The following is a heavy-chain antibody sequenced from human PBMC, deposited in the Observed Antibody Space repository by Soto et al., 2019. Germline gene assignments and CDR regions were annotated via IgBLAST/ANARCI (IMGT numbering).Heavy chain of an antibody. V-gene: IGHV1-24*01. CDR1: GYTLTELS. J-gene: IGHJ3*02. Sequence: ASVKVSCKVSGYTLTELSMHWVRQAPGKGLEWMGGFDPEDGETIYAQKFQGRVTMTEDTSTDTAYMELSSLRSEDTAVYYCATSDINSSVDAFDIWGQGTMVTVSS. CDR2: FDPEDGET. D-gene: IGHD3-22*01. CDR3: ATSDINSSVDAFDI.